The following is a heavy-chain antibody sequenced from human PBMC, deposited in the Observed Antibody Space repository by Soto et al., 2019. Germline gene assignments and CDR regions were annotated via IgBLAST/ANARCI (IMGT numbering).Heavy chain of an antibody. CDR2: IYRSGST. CDR1: GGSISSSNW. Sequence: PSETLSLTCAVSGGSISSSNWWSWVRQPPGKGLEWIGEIYRSGSTNYNPSLKSRVTISVDKSKNQFSLKLSSVTDADTAVYYGARAVSSTSCLDYWGQGTLVTVSS. D-gene: IGHD2-2*01. V-gene: IGHV4-4*02. J-gene: IGHJ4*02. CDR3: ARAVSSTSCLDY.